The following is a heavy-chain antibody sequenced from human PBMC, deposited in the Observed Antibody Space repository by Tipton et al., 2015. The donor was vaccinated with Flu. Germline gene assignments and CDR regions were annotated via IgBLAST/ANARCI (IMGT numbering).Heavy chain of an antibody. CDR2: TYYRSKWYN. CDR3: ARSAAAGSDFDY. J-gene: IGHJ4*02. CDR1: GDTVSSNRAS. V-gene: IGHV6-1*01. D-gene: IGHD6-13*01. Sequence: GLVKPSQTLSLTCVISGDTVSSNRASWNWIRQSPSRGLGWLGRTYYRSKWYNEYAVSVRSRITINPDTSKNQFSLQLNSVTPEDTAVYFCARSAAAGSDFDYWGQGTLVTVSS.